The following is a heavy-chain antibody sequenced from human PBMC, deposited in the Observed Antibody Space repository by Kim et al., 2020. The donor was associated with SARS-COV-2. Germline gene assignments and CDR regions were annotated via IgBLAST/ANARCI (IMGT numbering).Heavy chain of an antibody. CDR1: GGSISSYY. Sequence: SETLSLTCTVSGGSISSYYWSWIRQPPGKGLEWIGYIYYSGSTNYNPSLKSRVTITVDTSKNQFSLKLSSVTAADTAVYYCARSLRWSRVGDAFDIWGQGTXVTVSS. V-gene: IGHV4-59*13. D-gene: IGHD2-8*01. CDR2: IYYSGST. J-gene: IGHJ3*02. CDR3: ARSLRWSRVGDAFDI.